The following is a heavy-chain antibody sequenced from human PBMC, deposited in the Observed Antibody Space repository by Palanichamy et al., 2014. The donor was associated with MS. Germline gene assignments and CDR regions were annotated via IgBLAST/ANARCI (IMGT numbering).Heavy chain of an antibody. Sequence: ELQLVESGGGLVXPGGSLTLSCAASGFTFRSYWMHWVRQAPGKGLVWVSRINSDESRTGYADSVKGRFTISRDNAKNTLYLQMNSLRTEDTAVYYCARAEDNWRYDYYYYYGMDVWGQGTTVTVSS. CDR2: INSDESRT. J-gene: IGHJ6*02. CDR1: GFTFRSYW. D-gene: IGHD3-3*01. V-gene: IGHV3-74*01. CDR3: ARAEDNWRYDYYYYYGMDV.